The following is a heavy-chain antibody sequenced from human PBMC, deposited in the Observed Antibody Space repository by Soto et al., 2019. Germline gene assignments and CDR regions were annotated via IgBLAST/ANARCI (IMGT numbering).Heavy chain of an antibody. Sequence: PSETLSLTCTVSGGSISSYYWSWIRQPPGKGLEWIGYIYYSGSTNYNPSLKSRVTISVDASKNQFSLKLSSVTAADTAVYYCARTDYGDYKLGYWGQGTLVTVSS. CDR1: GGSISSYY. J-gene: IGHJ4*02. CDR2: IYYSGST. CDR3: ARTDYGDYKLGY. D-gene: IGHD4-17*01. V-gene: IGHV4-59*08.